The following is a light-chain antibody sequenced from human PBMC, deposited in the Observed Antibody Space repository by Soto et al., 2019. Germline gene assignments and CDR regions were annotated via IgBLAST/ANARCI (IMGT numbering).Light chain of an antibody. J-gene: IGKJ1*01. V-gene: IGKV3-20*01. CDR2: VAS. Sequence: EIVLTQSPGTLSLSPGERATLSCRASQSVSSSYLAWFQQKSGQAPRLLIYVASSRATGIPDRFSGSGSGTDFTLTISRLEPEDFAVYYCKQYGSYPVTFGRGTKVEIK. CDR1: QSVSSSY. CDR3: KQYGSYPVT.